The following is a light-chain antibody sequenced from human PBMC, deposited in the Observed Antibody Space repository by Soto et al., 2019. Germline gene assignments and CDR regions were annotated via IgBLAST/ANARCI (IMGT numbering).Light chain of an antibody. CDR1: QSISNY. Sequence: DIQMTQSPSSLSASVGDRVTITCRASQSISNYLNWYQQKPGKAPNLLIHAASSLHSGVPSRFSGSGSGTDFTLTISSLQPEDFATYFCQQSYITPGTFGQGTKVDIK. V-gene: IGKV1-39*01. J-gene: IGKJ1*01. CDR3: QQSYITPGT. CDR2: AAS.